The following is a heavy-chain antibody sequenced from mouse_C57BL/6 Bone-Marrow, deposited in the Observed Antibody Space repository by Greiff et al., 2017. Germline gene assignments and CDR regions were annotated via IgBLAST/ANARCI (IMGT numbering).Heavy chain of an antibody. D-gene: IGHD2-2*01. CDR2: IRLKSDNYAT. CDR1: GFTFSNYW. V-gene: IGHV6-3*01. CDR3: TGEEWFLYYAMDY. J-gene: IGHJ4*01. Sequence: EVKVEESGGGLVQPGGSMKLSCVASGFTFSNYWMNWVRQSPEKGLEWVAQIRLKSDNYATHYAESVKGRFTISRDDSTSSVYLKMNNLRAEDTGIYYCTGEEWFLYYAMDYWGQGTSVTVSS.